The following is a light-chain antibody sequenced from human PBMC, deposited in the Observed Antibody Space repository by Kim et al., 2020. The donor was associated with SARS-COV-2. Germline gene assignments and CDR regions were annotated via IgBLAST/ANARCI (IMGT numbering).Light chain of an antibody. Sequence: QSALTQPASVSGSLGQSITISCTGTSSHVGDYNYVSWYQQHPGKAPKLMIYDVSNRPSGVSNRFSGSKSGNTASLTISGLQAEDEADYYCSSYTSISTLVFGGGTQLTVL. CDR2: DVS. J-gene: IGLJ2*01. CDR3: SSYTSISTLV. CDR1: SSHVGDYNY. V-gene: IGLV2-14*03.